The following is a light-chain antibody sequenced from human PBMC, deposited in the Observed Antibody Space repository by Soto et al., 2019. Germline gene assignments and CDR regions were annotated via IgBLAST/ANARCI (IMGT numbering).Light chain of an antibody. CDR2: DAS. V-gene: IGKV3-11*01. Sequence: EIVLTQSPATLSLSPGERATLSCRASQSVSSYLAWYQQKPGQAPRLLIYDASNRATGIPDRFSGSGSGTYFTLTISSLEPEDFAVYYCQQRSNWPLTFGGGTKLEFK. CDR3: QQRSNWPLT. J-gene: IGKJ4*01. CDR1: QSVSSY.